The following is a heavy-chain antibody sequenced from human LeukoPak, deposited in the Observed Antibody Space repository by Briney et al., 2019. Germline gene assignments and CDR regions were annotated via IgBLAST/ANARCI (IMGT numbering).Heavy chain of an antibody. V-gene: IGHV3-11*01. J-gene: IGHJ3*02. D-gene: IGHD6-19*01. CDR1: GFTFSDYY. CDR2: ISSSGSTI. CDR3: ASSAVAVPNDAFDI. Sequence: GGSLRLSCAASGFTFSDYYMRWIRKAPGKGLEWASYISSSGSTIYYADSVKGRFTISRDNAKNSLYLQMNSLRAEDTAVYYCASSAVAVPNDAFDIWGQGTMVTVSS.